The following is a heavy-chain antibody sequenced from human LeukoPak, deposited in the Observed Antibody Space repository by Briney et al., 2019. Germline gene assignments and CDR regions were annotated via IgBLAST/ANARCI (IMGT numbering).Heavy chain of an antibody. Sequence: GGSLRLSCAASGFTFSSYAMHWVRQAPGKGLEWVAVISYDGSNKYYADSVKGRFTISRDNSKNTLYLQMNSLKTEDTAVYYCTTARITMIVVVTLAGYFDYWGQGTLVTVSS. CDR3: TTARITMIVVVTLAGYFDY. CDR1: GFTFSSYA. CDR2: ISYDGSNK. V-gene: IGHV3-30-3*01. D-gene: IGHD3-22*01. J-gene: IGHJ4*02.